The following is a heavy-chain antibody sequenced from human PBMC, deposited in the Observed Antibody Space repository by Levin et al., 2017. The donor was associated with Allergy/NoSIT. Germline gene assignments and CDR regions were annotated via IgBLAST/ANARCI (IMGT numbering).Heavy chain of an antibody. CDR1: GGSISSSSYY. V-gene: IGHV4-39*07. CDR3: ARGGISGDSWFDS. D-gene: IGHD2-21*01. CDR2: IYYSGST. Sequence: SQTLSLTCTVSGGSISSSSYYWGWIRQPPGKGLEWIGSIYYSGSTYYNPSLKSRVNISVDTPKNQFSLKLSSVTAADTAVYYCARGGISGDSWFDSWGQGTLVTVSS. J-gene: IGHJ5*01.